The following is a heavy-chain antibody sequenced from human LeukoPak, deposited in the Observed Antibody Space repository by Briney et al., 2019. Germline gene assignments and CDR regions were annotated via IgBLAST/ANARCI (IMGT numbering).Heavy chain of an antibody. Sequence: GGSLRLSCAVSGLSLSNYGMGWVRQAPGKGLEWVAGISGSGGSTSYADSVKGRFTISRDNSKNTLYLQMNSLRVEDTAVYYCAKHGSAWFGEDYVYYFDYWGQGTLVTVSS. CDR1: GLSLSNYG. CDR3: AKHGSAWFGEDYVYYFDY. CDR2: ISGSGGST. J-gene: IGHJ4*02. D-gene: IGHD3-10*01. V-gene: IGHV3-23*01.